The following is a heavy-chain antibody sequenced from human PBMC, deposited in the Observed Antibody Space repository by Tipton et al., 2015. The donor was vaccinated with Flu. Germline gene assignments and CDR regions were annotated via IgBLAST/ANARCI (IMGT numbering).Heavy chain of an antibody. Sequence: TLSLTCSVSGGSISSSSHYRSWIRQPAGKGLEWIGRIYISGRTEYNPSLKSRASISVDRAKNQFSLKLNSVTAADTAVYYCARDLGAFNWFDSWGRGTLVTVSS. J-gene: IGHJ5*01. CDR3: ARDLGAFNWFDS. V-gene: IGHV4-61*02. D-gene: IGHD3-16*01. CDR2: IYISGRT. CDR1: GGSISSSSHY.